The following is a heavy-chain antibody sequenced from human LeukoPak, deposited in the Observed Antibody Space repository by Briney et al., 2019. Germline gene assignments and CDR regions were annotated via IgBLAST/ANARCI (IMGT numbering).Heavy chain of an antibody. CDR1: GFTISSYA. CDR3: ARVLRYCSGGSCYSFGY. CDR2: ISYDGSNK. V-gene: IGHV3-30*04. D-gene: IGHD2-15*01. Sequence: GGSLRLSCAASGFTISSYAIHWVRQAPGKGLEWVAVISYDGSNKYYADSVKGRFTISRDNSKNTLYLQMNSLRAEDTAVYYCARVLRYCSGGSCYSFGYWGQGTLVTVSS. J-gene: IGHJ4*02.